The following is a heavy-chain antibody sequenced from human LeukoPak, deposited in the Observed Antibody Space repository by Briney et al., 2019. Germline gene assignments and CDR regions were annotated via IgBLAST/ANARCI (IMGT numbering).Heavy chain of an antibody. CDR2: ISYDGSNK. CDR1: GFTFSSYA. V-gene: IGHV3-30-3*01. CDR3: ASIFIAAAGTGNDAFDI. Sequence: GRSLRLSCAASGFTFSSYAMHWVRQAPGKGLEWVAVISYDGSNKYYADSVKGRFTISRDNSKNTLYLQMNSLRAEDTAVYYCASIFIAAAGTGNDAFDIWGQGTMVTVSS. D-gene: IGHD6-13*01. J-gene: IGHJ3*02.